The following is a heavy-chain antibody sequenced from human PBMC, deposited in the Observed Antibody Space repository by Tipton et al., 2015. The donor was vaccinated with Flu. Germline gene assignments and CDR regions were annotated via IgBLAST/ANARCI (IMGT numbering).Heavy chain of an antibody. CDR2: IATHSTPI. CDR3: ARGIGQLGAN. Sequence: QLVQSGGGLVQPGGSLRLSCAASGFTFSSYSMNWVRQAPGKGLEWLSFIATHSTPIHYADSVRGRFTISRDNAKNSLYLQMNSLRAEDTAVYYCARGIGQLGANWGQGTLVTVSS. V-gene: IGHV3-48*04. J-gene: IGHJ4*02. D-gene: IGHD6-6*01. CDR1: GFTFSSYS.